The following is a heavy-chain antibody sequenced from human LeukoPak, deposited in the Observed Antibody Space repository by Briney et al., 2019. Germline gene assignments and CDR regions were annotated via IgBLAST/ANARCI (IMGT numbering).Heavy chain of an antibody. J-gene: IGHJ6*02. CDR1: GYTFISYY. CDR2: INPSSGST. D-gene: IGHD3-22*01. V-gene: IGHV1-46*01. Sequence: ASVKVSCKASGYTFISYYMHWVRQAPGQGLEWMGIINPSSGSTNYAQKFQGRVTMTRDTSTSTVYMELSSLRSEDTAVYYCARGSYYDSSGYYPGRYYYYYGMDVWGQGTTVTVSS. CDR3: ARGSYYDSSGYYPGRYYYYYGMDV.